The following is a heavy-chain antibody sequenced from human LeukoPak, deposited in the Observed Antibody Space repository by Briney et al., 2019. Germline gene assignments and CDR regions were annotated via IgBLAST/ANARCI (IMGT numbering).Heavy chain of an antibody. CDR3: ARDGAYSGYGHDNWFDP. CDR2: ISPDSSII. CDR1: GFTFSSFW. D-gene: IGHD5-12*01. V-gene: IGHV3-74*01. J-gene: IGHJ5*02. Sequence: GGSLRLSCAASGFTFSSFWMHWVRQVPGKGLVWVSRISPDSSIISYADSVKGRFTISRDNAKNSLYLQMNSLRAEDTAVYYCARDGAYSGYGHDNWFDPWGQGTLVTVSS.